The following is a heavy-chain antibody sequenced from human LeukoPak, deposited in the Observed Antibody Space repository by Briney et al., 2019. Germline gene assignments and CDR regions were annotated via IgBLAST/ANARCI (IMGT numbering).Heavy chain of an antibody. V-gene: IGHV3-30*04. J-gene: IGHJ5*02. D-gene: IGHD6-13*01. Sequence: SGGSLRLSCAASGFTFSSYAMHWVRQAPGKGLEWVAVISYDGSNKYYADSVEGRFTISRDNSKNTLYLQMNSLRAEDTAVYYCARDSSTLNWFDPWGQGTLVTVSS. CDR3: ARDSSTLNWFDP. CDR1: GFTFSSYA. CDR2: ISYDGSNK.